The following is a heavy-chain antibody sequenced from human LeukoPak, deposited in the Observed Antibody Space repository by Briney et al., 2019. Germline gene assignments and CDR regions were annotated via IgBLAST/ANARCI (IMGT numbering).Heavy chain of an antibody. V-gene: IGHV3-21*01. J-gene: IGHJ2*01. CDR1: GFTFSSYS. CDR3: ARDGAYYDILTGYYWYFDL. D-gene: IGHD3-9*01. CDR2: ISSSSSYI. Sequence: GGSLRLSCAASGFTFSSYSMNWVRQAPGKGLEWVSSISSSSSYIYYADSVKGRFTISRDNAKNSLYLQMNSLRAEDTAVYYWARDGAYYDILTGYYWYFDLWGRGTLVTVSS.